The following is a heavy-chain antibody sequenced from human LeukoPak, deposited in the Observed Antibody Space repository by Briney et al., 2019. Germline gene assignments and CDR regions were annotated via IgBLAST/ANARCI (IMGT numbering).Heavy chain of an antibody. CDR2: ISYDGSNK. CDR3: AKVMYYYDSSFWDY. D-gene: IGHD3-22*01. V-gene: IGHV3-30*04. CDR1: GFTFSSYA. J-gene: IGHJ4*02. Sequence: PGRSLRLSCAASGFTFSSYAMHWVRQAPGKGLEWVAVISYDGSNKYYADSVKGRFTISRDNSKNTLYLQMNSLRAEDTAVYYCAKVMYYYDSSFWDYWGQGTLVTVSS.